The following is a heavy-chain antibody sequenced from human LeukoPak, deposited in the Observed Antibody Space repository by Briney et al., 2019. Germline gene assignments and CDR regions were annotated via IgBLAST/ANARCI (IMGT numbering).Heavy chain of an antibody. CDR2: ISGSGGST. V-gene: IGHV3-23*01. CDR1: GFTFSSYA. J-gene: IGHJ4*02. D-gene: IGHD3-3*01. Sequence: GGSLRLSCAASGFTFSSYAMSWVRQAPGKGLEWVSAISGSGGSTYYADSVKGRFTISRDNSKNTLYLQMNSLRAEDTAVYCCAKDLGRSGYYGLDYWGQGTLVTVST. CDR3: AKDLGRSGYYGLDY.